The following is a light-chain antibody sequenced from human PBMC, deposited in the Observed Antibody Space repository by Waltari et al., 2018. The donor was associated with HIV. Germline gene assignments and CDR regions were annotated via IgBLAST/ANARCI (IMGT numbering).Light chain of an antibody. J-gene: IGKJ5*01. CDR3: QQYGNSPIT. Sequence: EIVLKQSPGTLSLSPGERATLSCRASQSVSNNYLAWYQQKPGQAPRLLIYSTSSRATGIPDRFSGSGSGTDFTLTISRLEPEDFAVYYCQQYGNSPITFGQGTRLEIK. CDR1: QSVSNNY. CDR2: STS. V-gene: IGKV3-20*01.